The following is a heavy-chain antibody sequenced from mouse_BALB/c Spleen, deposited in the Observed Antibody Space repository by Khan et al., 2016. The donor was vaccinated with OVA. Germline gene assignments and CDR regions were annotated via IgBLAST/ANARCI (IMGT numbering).Heavy chain of an antibody. CDR2: IHPHIGET. D-gene: IGHD1-1*01. CDR1: GYSFTGYF. CDR3: ARIYRSDFDY. V-gene: IGHV1-20*02. Sequence: EVQLQESGPELVTPGASVKISCKASGYSFTGYFMNWVKQSHGKSLEWIGRIHPHIGETFYNQKFTGKATLTVDESSSTAHMELRSLASEDSAVYYCARIYRSDFDYWGQGTTLTVSS. J-gene: IGHJ2*01.